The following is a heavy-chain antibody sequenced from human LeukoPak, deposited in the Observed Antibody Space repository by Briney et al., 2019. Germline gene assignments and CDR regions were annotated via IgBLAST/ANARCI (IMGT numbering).Heavy chain of an antibody. D-gene: IGHD6-19*01. CDR3: AKDQGSGWFVFDY. V-gene: IGHV3-23*01. CDR2: ISGSGDST. Sequence: GGSLRLSYAASGFTFRSYAMSWLRQAPGKGLEWVSGISGSGDSTKYADSVKGRFTISRDNSKNTLFLQMNSLRAEDTAVYYCAKDQGSGWFVFDYWGQGTLVTVSS. J-gene: IGHJ4*02. CDR1: GFTFRSYA.